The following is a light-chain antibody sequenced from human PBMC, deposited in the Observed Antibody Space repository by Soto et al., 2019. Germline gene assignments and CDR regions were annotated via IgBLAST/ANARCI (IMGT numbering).Light chain of an antibody. J-gene: IGLJ1*01. V-gene: IGLV2-14*03. CDR2: DVT. CDR3: SSYKSTSTPYV. CDR1: SSDIGSYNY. Sequence: QSVLTQPASLSVSPGQSITISCTGTSSDIGSYNYVSWYQQHPGKAPKLIIYDVTNRPAGISSRFSASKSGDTASLTISVLQADDEADYFCSSYKSTSTPYVFGTGTKVTVL.